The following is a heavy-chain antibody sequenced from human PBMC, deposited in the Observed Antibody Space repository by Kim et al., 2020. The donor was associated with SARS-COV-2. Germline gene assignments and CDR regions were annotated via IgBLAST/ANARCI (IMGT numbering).Heavy chain of an antibody. V-gene: IGHV4-61*01. CDR2: IYYSGST. J-gene: IGHJ6*02. CDR3: ARDRWIAAADLPENYYGMDV. CDR1: GGSVSSGSYY. Sequence: SETLSLTCTVSGGSVSSGSYYWSWIRQPPGKGLEWIGYIYYSGSTNYNPSLKSRVTISVDTSKNQFSLKLSSVTAADTAVYYCARDRWIAAADLPENYYGMDVWGQGTTVTVSS. D-gene: IGHD6-13*01.